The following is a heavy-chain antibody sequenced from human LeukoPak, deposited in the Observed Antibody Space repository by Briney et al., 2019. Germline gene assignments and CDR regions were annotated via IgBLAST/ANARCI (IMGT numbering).Heavy chain of an antibody. Sequence: KPGGSLRLSCAASGFTFSTYTMNWVRQAPGKGLEWVSSISSNYDYIYYADSVKGRFTISRDTAKNSLYLQMNSLRAEDTAVYYCARDSTIAVAGTLYTCFDPWGQGTLVTVSS. J-gene: IGHJ5*02. CDR2: ISSNYDYI. D-gene: IGHD6-19*01. V-gene: IGHV3-21*01. CDR1: GFTFSTYT. CDR3: ARDSTIAVAGTLYTCFDP.